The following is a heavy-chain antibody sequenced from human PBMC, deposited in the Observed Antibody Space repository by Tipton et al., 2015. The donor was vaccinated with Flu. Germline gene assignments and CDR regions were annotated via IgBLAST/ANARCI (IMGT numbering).Heavy chain of an antibody. D-gene: IGHD2-15*01. Sequence: TLSLTCTVSGASISSGSYYWAWIRQPPGKGLEWVGSVYYSGTTYYNPSLKSRVTISVDTSKNQSSLKVSSVTAAATAVYYCARVLVVAATPFDYWGQGILVIVSS. CDR3: ARVLVVAATPFDY. CDR1: GASISSGSYY. J-gene: IGHJ4*02. V-gene: IGHV4-39*07. CDR2: VYYSGTT.